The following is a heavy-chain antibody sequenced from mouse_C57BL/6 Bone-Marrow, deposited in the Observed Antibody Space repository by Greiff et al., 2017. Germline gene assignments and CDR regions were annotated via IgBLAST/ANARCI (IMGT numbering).Heavy chain of an antibody. J-gene: IGHJ4*01. CDR1: GYTFTSYW. CDR2: IDPSDSST. CDR3: ARDWYRSRGARDF. D-gene: IGHD1-1*01. V-gene: IGHV1-69*01. Sequence: QVQLQQPGAELVMPGASVKLSCKASGYTFTSYWMHWVKQRPGQGLEWIGVIDPSDSSTNYNQKFKGKATLTVDKSSSTAYMQLSSLTSEDSAVYYCARDWYRSRGARDFWGQGTAGTVSS.